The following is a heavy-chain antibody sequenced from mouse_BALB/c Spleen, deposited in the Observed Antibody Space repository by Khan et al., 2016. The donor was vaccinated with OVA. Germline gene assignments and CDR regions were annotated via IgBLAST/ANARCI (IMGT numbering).Heavy chain of an antibody. D-gene: IGHD2-5*01. V-gene: IGHV3-1*02. J-gene: IGHJ4*01. CDR1: GYSITSGYS. Sequence: EVQLQESGPDLVKPSQSLSLTCTVTGYSITSGYSWHWIRQFPGNKLEWMGYIYFSGPINYNPSLQSPRSITRDTSKNQFFLPLNSVTTEDTATNCCARDSNYMDYWGQGTSVTVAS. CDR3: ARDSNYMDY. CDR2: IYFSGPI.